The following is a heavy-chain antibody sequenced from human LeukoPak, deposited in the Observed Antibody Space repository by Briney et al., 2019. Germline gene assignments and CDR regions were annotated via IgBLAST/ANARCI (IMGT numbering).Heavy chain of an antibody. CDR1: GFSFPTYT. D-gene: IGHD1-1*01. CDR2: MTSTGTSI. CDR3: ARDRSRGYNFVADIIDS. V-gene: IGHV3-21*01. Sequence: PGGSLRLSCAASGFSFPTYTMTWVRQAPGRGLEWVSSMTSTGTSIFYADSVEGRFTISRDNATNSLYLQMNSLRVEDTAVYYCARDRSRGYNFVADIIDSWGPGTLVTVSS. J-gene: IGHJ4*02.